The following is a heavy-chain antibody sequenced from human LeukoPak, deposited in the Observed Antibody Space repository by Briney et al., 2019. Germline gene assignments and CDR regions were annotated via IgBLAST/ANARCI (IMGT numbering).Heavy chain of an antibody. J-gene: IGHJ3*02. Sequence: ASVKVSCKASGYTFTSYYMHCVRQAPGQGLEWMGIINPSGGSTSYAQKFQGRVTMTRDMSTRTVYMELSSLRSEDTAVYYCARTSGSHTGYAFDIWGQGTMVTVSS. CDR3: ARTSGSHTGYAFDI. CDR1: GYTFTSYY. CDR2: INPSGGST. V-gene: IGHV1-46*01. D-gene: IGHD1-26*01.